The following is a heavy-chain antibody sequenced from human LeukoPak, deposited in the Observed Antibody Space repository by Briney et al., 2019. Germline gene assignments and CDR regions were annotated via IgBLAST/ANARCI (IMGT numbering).Heavy chain of an antibody. Sequence: GGSLRLSCAASGFTFSNYWMTWVRPAPGKGLEWVANIKQDGSEKYYVDSVKGRFTISRDNAKNSLYLQMNSLRAEDTAVYYCARAYCDYWGQGTLVTVSS. D-gene: IGHD2-21*02. J-gene: IGHJ4*02. CDR2: IKQDGSEK. CDR3: ARAYCDY. CDR1: GFTFSNYW. V-gene: IGHV3-7*04.